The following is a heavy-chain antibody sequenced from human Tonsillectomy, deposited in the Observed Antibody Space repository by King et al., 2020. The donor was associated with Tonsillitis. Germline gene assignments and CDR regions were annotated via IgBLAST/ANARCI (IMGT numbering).Heavy chain of an antibody. J-gene: IGHJ4*02. D-gene: IGHD3-10*01. Sequence: VQLQQWGAGLLKPSETLSLTCAVYGGSFSGYYWSWIRQPPGKGLEWIGEINHSGSTNYNPSLKSRVTVSVDTSKNQFSLKLSSVTAADTAVYYCARGGYYGSGGYPDYWGQGTLVTVSS. CDR1: GGSFSGYY. V-gene: IGHV4-34*01. CDR3: ARGGYYGSGGYPDY. CDR2: INHSGST.